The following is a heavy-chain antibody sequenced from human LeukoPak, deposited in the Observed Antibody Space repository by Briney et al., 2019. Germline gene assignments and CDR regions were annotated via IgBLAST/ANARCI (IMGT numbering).Heavy chain of an antibody. CDR1: GYTFTGYY. D-gene: IGHD6-13*01. CDR3: ARDLKGSSWYETDY. J-gene: IGHJ4*02. V-gene: IGHV1-2*02. CDR2: INPNSGGT. Sequence: ASVKVSCKASGYTFTGYYMHWVRQAPGQGLEWMGWINPNSGGTNYAQKFQGRVTMTRDTSISTAYMELSRLRSDDTDVYYCARDLKGSSWYETDYWGQGTLVTVSS.